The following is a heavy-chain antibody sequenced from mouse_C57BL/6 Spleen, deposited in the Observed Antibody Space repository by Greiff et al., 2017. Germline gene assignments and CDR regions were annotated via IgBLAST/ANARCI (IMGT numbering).Heavy chain of an antibody. V-gene: IGHV5-17*01. Sequence: EVKLVESGGGLVKPGGSLKLSCAASGFTFSDYGMHWVRQAPEKGLEWVAYISSGSSTIYYADTVKGRFTISSDNAKNTLFLQMTSLRSEDTAMYYCARGGLYYGNFFAYWGQGTLVTVSA. CDR1: GFTFSDYG. CDR2: ISSGSSTI. D-gene: IGHD2-1*01. CDR3: ARGGLYYGNFFAY. J-gene: IGHJ3*01.